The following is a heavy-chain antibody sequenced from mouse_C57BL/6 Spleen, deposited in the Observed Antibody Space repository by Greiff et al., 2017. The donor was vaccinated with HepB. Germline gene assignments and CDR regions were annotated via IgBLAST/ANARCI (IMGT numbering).Heavy chain of an antibody. CDR2: IDPSDSYT. D-gene: IGHD1-1*01. CDR1: GYTFTSYW. J-gene: IGHJ4*01. CDR3: ASRDYYCYYAMDY. Sequence: VQLQQSGAELVMPGASVKLSCKASGYTFTSYWMHWVKQRPGQGLEWIGEIDPSDSYTNYNQKFKGKSTLTVDKSSSTTYMQLSSLTSEDSAVYYCASRDYYCYYAMDYWGQGTSVTVSS. V-gene: IGHV1-69*01.